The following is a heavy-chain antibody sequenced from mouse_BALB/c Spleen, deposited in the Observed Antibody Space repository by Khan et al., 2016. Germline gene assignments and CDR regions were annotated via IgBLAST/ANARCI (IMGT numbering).Heavy chain of an antibody. J-gene: IGHJ1*01. CDR2: IDPYYGGT. CDR1: GYSFIGFI. Sequence: VQLQQPGPELEKPGASVKIFCKATGYSFIGFIMYWVTQSNGKSLEWIGNIDPYYGGTSHNQKFKGKATLTVDKYSSTAYMQLKSMTSEDSAVYYCARGYGTYVNWYFDVWGAGTTVTVSS. D-gene: IGHD2-10*02. V-gene: IGHV1S135*01. CDR3: ARGYGTYVNWYFDV.